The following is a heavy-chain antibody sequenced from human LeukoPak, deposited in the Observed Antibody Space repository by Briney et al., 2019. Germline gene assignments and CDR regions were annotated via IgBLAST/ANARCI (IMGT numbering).Heavy chain of an antibody. Sequence: SETLSLTCAVYGGSFSGYYWSWIRQPPGKGLEWIGEINHSGSTNYNPSLKSRVTISVDTSKNQFSLKLSSVTAADTAVYYCAREGVGAHDYWGQGTLVTASS. CDR3: AREGVGAHDY. CDR2: INHSGST. D-gene: IGHD1-26*01. V-gene: IGHV4-34*01. J-gene: IGHJ4*02. CDR1: GGSFSGYY.